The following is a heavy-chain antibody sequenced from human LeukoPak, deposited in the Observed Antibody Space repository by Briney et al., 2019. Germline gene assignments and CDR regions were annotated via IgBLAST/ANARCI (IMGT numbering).Heavy chain of an antibody. D-gene: IGHD4-17*01. V-gene: IGHV5-51*01. CDR3: ARRRSSTCPTVYGDYDFDY. Sequence: GESLKISCKGSGYSFTSYWIGWVRQMPGKGLEWMGIIYPGDSDTRYSPSFQGQVTISADKSIITAYLQWSSLKASDTAMYYCARRRSSTCPTVYGDYDFDYWGQGTLVTVSS. CDR2: IYPGDSDT. J-gene: IGHJ4*02. CDR1: GYSFTSYW.